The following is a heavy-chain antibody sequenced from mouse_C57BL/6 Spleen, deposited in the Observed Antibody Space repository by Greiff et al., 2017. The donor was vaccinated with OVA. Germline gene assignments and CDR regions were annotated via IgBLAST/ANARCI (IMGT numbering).Heavy chain of an antibody. D-gene: IGHD2-4*01. CDR1: GFSITSGYF. Sequence: ESGPGLVKPSQSLSLTCSVSGFSITSGYFWFWLRQSQGNLLEWLGFISYDGSNNYNPSLKNLISITRDTSENQLILKLNSGTTEDTATTYCARGDDYYNAMDYWGQGTSVTVSS. V-gene: IGHV3-6*01. CDR3: ARGDDYYNAMDY. J-gene: IGHJ4*01. CDR2: ISYDGSN.